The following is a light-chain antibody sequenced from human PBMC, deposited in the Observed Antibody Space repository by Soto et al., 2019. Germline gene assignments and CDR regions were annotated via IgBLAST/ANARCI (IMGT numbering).Light chain of an antibody. V-gene: IGKV3-20*01. J-gene: IGKJ3*01. CDR2: DAS. CDR1: QSVSSGY. CDR3: HQYGSSYT. Sequence: EIVLTQSPGTLSLSPGERATLSCRASQSVSSGYLAWYQQKPGQAPRLLIYDASYRAPGIPDRFSGSGSGTDFTLTISRLEPEVFAVYYCHQYGSSYTFGPGTKVDIK.